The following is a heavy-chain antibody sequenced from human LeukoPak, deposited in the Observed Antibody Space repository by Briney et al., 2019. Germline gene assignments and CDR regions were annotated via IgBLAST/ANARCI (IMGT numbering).Heavy chain of an antibody. Sequence: SETLSLTCTVSGGSISSYYWSWIRQPPGKGLEWIGYIYYSGSTNHNPSLKSRVTISVDTSKNQFSLKLSSVTAADTAVYYCARVPNTIYYYYMDVWGKGTTVTVSS. D-gene: IGHD4/OR15-4a*01. CDR2: IYYSGST. V-gene: IGHV4-59*08. CDR3: ARVPNTIYYYYMDV. J-gene: IGHJ6*03. CDR1: GGSISSYY.